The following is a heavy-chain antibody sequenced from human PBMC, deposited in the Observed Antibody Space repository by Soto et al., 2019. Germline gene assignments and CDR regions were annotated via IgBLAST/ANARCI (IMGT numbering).Heavy chain of an antibody. CDR3: TRAAITLILNYFDY. Sequence: GGSLRLSCTASGFTFGDYAMSWFRQAPGKGLEWVGFIRSKAYGGTTEYAASVKGRFTISRDDSKSIAYLQMNSLKTEDTAVYYCTRAAITLILNYFDYWGQGTLVTVSS. CDR1: GFTFGDYA. D-gene: IGHD2-2*02. CDR2: IRSKAYGGTT. J-gene: IGHJ4*02. V-gene: IGHV3-49*03.